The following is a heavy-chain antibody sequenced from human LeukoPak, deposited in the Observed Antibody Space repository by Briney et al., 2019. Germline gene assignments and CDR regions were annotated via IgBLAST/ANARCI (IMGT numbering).Heavy chain of an antibody. D-gene: IGHD3-3*01. CDR2: INQDGSER. Sequence: PGGSLRLSCATSGLTLSYHWMSWVRQAPGKGLEWVANINQDGSERYYVDSVKGRFTISRDNAKNSLYLQMNSLRVEDTAVYYCAAPYYDYWSGYSGHWGQGTLVTVSS. J-gene: IGHJ4*02. CDR1: GLTLSYHW. CDR3: AAPYYDYWSGYSGH. V-gene: IGHV3-7*01.